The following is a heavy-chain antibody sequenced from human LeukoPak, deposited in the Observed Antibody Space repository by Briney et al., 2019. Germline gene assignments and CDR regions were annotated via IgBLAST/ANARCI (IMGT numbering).Heavy chain of an antibody. Sequence: PSETLSLTCTVAGGSISSYSWSWIRQPPGKGLEWIGYIHNSGSTNYNPSLRSRVTISVDTSKNQFSLKLSSVTAADTAVYYCARQTRYCSNTSCSAEGLNFDYWGQGTLVTVSS. D-gene: IGHD2-2*01. V-gene: IGHV4-59*08. CDR2: IHNSGST. J-gene: IGHJ4*02. CDR1: GGSISSYS. CDR3: ARQTRYCSNTSCSAEGLNFDY.